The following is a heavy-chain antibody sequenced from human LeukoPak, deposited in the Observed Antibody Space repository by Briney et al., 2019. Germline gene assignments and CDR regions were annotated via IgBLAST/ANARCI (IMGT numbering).Heavy chain of an antibody. CDR1: GGTFSSYT. J-gene: IGHJ5*02. D-gene: IGHD6-13*01. Sequence: ASVKVSCKASGGTFSSYTITWVRQAPGQGLEWMGGIIPIFGTANYAQKFQGRVTITADESTSTAYMELSSVRSEDTAVYYCAREYSSSWYGFDPWGQGTLVTVSS. V-gene: IGHV1-69*13. CDR2: IIPIFGTA. CDR3: AREYSSSWYGFDP.